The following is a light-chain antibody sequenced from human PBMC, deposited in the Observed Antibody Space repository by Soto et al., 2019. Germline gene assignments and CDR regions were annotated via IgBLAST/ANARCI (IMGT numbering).Light chain of an antibody. CDR2: GAS. J-gene: IGKJ1*01. Sequence: EIVLTQSPGTLSLSPGERATLSCRASQSVSSSYLAWYQQKPGQAPRLLIFGASSRATGIPDRFSGSGSGTDFILTTSRLEPEDFAVYYCQQYGSSWTFGQGTKVDIK. CDR1: QSVSSSY. V-gene: IGKV3-20*01. CDR3: QQYGSSWT.